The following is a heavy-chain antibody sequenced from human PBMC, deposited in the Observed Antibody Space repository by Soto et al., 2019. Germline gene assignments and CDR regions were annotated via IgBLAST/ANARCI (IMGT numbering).Heavy chain of an antibody. J-gene: IGHJ4*02. D-gene: IGHD3-3*01. CDR3: AREGIPYDFWSGPGFDY. CDR1: GYTFTSYG. Sequence: QVQLVQSGAEVKKPGASVKVSCKASGYTFTSYGISWVRQAPGQGLEWMGWISAYNGNTNYAQKLKGRVTMTTDTSTRTAYMELRSLRSDDTAVYDCAREGIPYDFWSGPGFDYWGQGTLVTVSS. CDR2: ISAYNGNT. V-gene: IGHV1-18*01.